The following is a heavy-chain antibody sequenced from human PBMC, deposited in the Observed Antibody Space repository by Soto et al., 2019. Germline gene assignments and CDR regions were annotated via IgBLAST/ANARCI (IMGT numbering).Heavy chain of an antibody. CDR3: ARDKGDYDILTGYYPTYYFDY. D-gene: IGHD3-9*01. J-gene: IGHJ4*02. Sequence: GGSLRLSCAASGFTFSSYGMHWVRQAPGKGLEWVAVIWYDGSNKYYADSVKGRFTISRDNSKNTLYLQMNSLRAEDTAVYYCARDKGDYDILTGYYPTYYFDYWGQGTLVTVSS. V-gene: IGHV3-33*01. CDR2: IWYDGSNK. CDR1: GFTFSSYG.